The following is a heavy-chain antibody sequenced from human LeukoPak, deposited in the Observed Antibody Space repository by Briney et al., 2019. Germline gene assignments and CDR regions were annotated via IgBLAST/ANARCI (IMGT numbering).Heavy chain of an antibody. CDR1: GFTVSSNY. V-gene: IGHV3-53*05. Sequence: PGGSLRLSCAASGFTVSSNYMSWVRQAPGKGLEWVSVIYSGGSTYYADSVKGRFTISRDNSKNTLYLQMSSQRAEDTAVYYCAKDWAYSGNYYYFDYWGQGTLVTVSS. CDR2: IYSGGST. D-gene: IGHD1-26*01. J-gene: IGHJ4*02. CDR3: AKDWAYSGNYYYFDY.